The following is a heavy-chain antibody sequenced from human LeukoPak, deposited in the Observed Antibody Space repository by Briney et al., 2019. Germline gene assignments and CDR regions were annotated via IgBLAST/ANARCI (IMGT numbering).Heavy chain of an antibody. CDR3: ARVMIDRSLIDY. D-gene: IGHD1-14*01. CDR2: IYYSRST. V-gene: IGHV4-31*03. J-gene: IGHJ4*02. CDR1: GGSISSGGYY. Sequence: SQTLSLTCTVSGGSISSGGYYWSWIRQHPGKGLEWIGYIYYSRSTYYNPSLKSRVTISVDTSKNQFSLKLSSVTAANTAVYYCARVMIDRSLIDYWGQGTLVTVSS.